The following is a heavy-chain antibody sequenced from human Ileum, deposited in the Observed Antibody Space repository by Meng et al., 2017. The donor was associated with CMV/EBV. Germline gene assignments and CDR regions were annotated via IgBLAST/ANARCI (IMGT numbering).Heavy chain of an antibody. V-gene: IGHV3-23*01. J-gene: IGHJ6*02. Sequence: GGSLRLSCVTSGLTFSNYAMSWVRQGPGKGLEWVSTISGSGSGTYYADSVQGRFTISRDNSKNTLYLQMNSLRAEDTAIYYCAKAQKSSVTGTNGEDVWGQGTMVTVSS. CDR1: GLTFSNYA. D-gene: IGHD1-7*01. CDR3: AKAQKSSVTGTNGEDV. CDR2: ISGSGSGT.